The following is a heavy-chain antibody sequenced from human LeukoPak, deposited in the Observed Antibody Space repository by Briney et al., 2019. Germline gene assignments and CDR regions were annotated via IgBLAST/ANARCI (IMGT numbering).Heavy chain of an antibody. J-gene: IGHJ4*02. Sequence: SETLSLTCTVSVGSISSSSYYWGWIRQPPGKWRGWIGSVYYSGSTYYNPSLKSRVTISVDTSKNQFSLKMSSVTAADTAVYYCARGRYQLLWFGWELLAIDYWGQGTLVTVSS. CDR2: VYYSGST. CDR3: ARGRYQLLWFGWELLAIDY. D-gene: IGHD2-2*01. V-gene: IGHV4-39*01. CDR1: VGSISSSSYY.